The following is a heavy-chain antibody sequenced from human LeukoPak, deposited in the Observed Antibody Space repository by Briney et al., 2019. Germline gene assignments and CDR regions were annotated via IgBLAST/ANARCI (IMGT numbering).Heavy chain of an antibody. V-gene: IGHV4-59*01. CDR3: ARDPRSGRIA. CDR2: IYNSGST. CDR1: GGSISSYY. J-gene: IGHJ4*02. D-gene: IGHD1-26*01. Sequence: SETLSLTCTVSGGSISSYYWSWIRQPPGKGLEWIGYIYNSGSTNYNPSLKSPVTISVDTSKNQFSLKLSSVTAADTAVYYCARDPRSGRIAWGQGTLVTVSS.